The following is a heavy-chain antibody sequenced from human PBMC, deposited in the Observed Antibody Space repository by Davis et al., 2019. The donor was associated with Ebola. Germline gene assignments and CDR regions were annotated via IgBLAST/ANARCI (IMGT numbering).Heavy chain of an antibody. Sequence: ASVKVSCKASGYTFTGYYMHWVRQAPGQGLEWMGWINPNSGGTNYAQKFQGRVTMTRDTSISTAYMELSRLRSDDTAVYYCARAGYCSGGSCYKNYFDYWGQGTLVTVSS. CDR2: INPNSGGT. CDR3: ARAGYCSGGSCYKNYFDY. D-gene: IGHD2-15*01. CDR1: GYTFTGYY. V-gene: IGHV1-2*02. J-gene: IGHJ4*02.